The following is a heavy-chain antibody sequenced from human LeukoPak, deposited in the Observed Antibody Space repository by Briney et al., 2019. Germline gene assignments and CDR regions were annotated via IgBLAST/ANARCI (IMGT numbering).Heavy chain of an antibody. D-gene: IGHD3-10*01. CDR1: GFTFSSYS. CDR2: ISSSSSTI. CDR3: ARDSVVRGVIFAY. Sequence: GGSLRLSCAASGFTFSSYSMSWVRQAPGKGLEWVSYISSSSSTIYYADSVKGRFTISRDNAKNSLYLQMNSLRAEDTAVYYCARDSVVRGVIFAYWGQGTLVTVSS. J-gene: IGHJ4*02. V-gene: IGHV3-48*04.